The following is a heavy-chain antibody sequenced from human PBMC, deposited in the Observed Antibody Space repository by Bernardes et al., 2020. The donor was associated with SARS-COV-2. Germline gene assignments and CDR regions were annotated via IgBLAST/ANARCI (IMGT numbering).Heavy chain of an antibody. CDR1: GGSISSYY. CDR2: IYYSGST. D-gene: IGHD2-15*01. V-gene: IGHV4-59*01. J-gene: IGHJ4*02. Sequence: SETLSLTRTVSGGSISSYYWSWIRQPPGKGLEWIGYIYYSGSTNYNPSLKSRVTISVDTSKNQFSLKLSSVTAADTAVYYCASGGYCSGGSCYALLGPFDYRGQGTLVTVSS. CDR3: ASGGYCSGGSCYALLGPFDY.